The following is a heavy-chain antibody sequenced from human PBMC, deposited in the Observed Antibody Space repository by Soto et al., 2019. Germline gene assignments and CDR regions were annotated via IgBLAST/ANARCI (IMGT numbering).Heavy chain of an antibody. Sequence: GGSLRLSCAASGFTFSSYSMNWVRQAPGKGLEWVSSISSSSSYIYYADSVKGRFTISRDNAKNSLYLQMNSLRAEDTAVYYCASHCSSSSCNYYYGMDVWGQGTTVTVSS. CDR3: ASHCSSSSCNYYYGMDV. D-gene: IGHD2-2*01. CDR1: GFTFSSYS. V-gene: IGHV3-21*01. J-gene: IGHJ6*02. CDR2: ISSSSSYI.